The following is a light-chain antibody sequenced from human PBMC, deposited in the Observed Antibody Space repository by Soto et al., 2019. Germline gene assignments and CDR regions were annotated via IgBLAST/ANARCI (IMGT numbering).Light chain of an antibody. CDR2: DVS. CDR1: SSDVGGYNY. V-gene: IGLV2-14*01. J-gene: IGLJ2*01. CDR3: SSYTSSSTLVV. Sequence: QSVLTQPAFVSGSPGQSITISWTGTSSDVGGYNYVSWYQQHPGKAPKLMIYDVSNRPSGVSNRFSGSKSGNTASLTISGLQAEDEADYYCSSYTSSSTLVVFGGGTKLTVL.